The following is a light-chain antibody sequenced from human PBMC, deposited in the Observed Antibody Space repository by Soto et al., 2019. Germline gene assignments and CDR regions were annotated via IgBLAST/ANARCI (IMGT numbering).Light chain of an antibody. CDR3: QQYNSYSPYT. CDR2: MAS. V-gene: IGKV1-5*03. J-gene: IGKJ2*01. Sequence: DIQMTQSPSTLSASVGDRVTITCRASQSISSWLAWYQQKPGKAPKLLIYMASSLESGVPSRFSGSGSGTEFTLTISSLQPDDFATYYCQQYNSYSPYTFGQGTKLEIK. CDR1: QSISSW.